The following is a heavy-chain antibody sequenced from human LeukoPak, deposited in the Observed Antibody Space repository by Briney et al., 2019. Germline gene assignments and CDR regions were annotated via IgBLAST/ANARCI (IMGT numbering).Heavy chain of an antibody. Sequence: SETLSLTCTVSGGSISSYYWSWIRQPPGKGLEWIGYIYYSGSTNYNPSLKSRVTISVDTSKNQFSLKLSSVTAADTAVYYCARVGKYQLLYRLGAFDIWSQGTMVTVSS. V-gene: IGHV4-59*01. CDR3: ARVGKYQLLYRLGAFDI. CDR2: IYYSGST. J-gene: IGHJ3*02. CDR1: GGSISSYY. D-gene: IGHD2-2*02.